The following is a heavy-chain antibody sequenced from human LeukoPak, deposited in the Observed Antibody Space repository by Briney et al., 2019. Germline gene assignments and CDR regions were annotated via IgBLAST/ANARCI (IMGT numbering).Heavy chain of an antibody. V-gene: IGHV4-59*01. J-gene: IGHJ5*02. Sequence: PSETLSLTCTVSGGSISSYYWSWIRQPPGKGLEWIGYIYYSGSTNYNPSLKSRVPISVDTSKNQFSLKLSSVTAADTAVYYCARDSRYCSSTSCSYNWFDPWGQGTLVTVSS. CDR1: GGSISSYY. D-gene: IGHD2-2*01. CDR2: IYYSGST. CDR3: ARDSRYCSSTSCSYNWFDP.